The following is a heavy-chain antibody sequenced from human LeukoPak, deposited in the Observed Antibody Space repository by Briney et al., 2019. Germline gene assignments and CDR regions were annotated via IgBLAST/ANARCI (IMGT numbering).Heavy chain of an antibody. CDR1: GFTFEDHV. J-gene: IGHJ4*02. CDR2: ISWNSGSI. V-gene: IGHV3-9*01. Sequence: PGGSLRLSCAASGFTFEDHVMHWVRQAPGKGLEWVSGISWNSGSIGYADSVKGRFTISRDNAKNSLYLQMNSLRAEDTALYYCAKDGARYSGYDPLSLVYFDYWGQGTLVTVSS. D-gene: IGHD5-12*01. CDR3: AKDGARYSGYDPLSLVYFDY.